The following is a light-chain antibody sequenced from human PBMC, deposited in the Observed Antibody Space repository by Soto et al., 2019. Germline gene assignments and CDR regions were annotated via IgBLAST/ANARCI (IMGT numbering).Light chain of an antibody. CDR1: SSDVGGYNY. J-gene: IGLJ2*01. CDR2: DVS. V-gene: IGLV2-14*01. Sequence: QSALTQPASVSGSPGQSVTISCTGTSSDVGGYNYFSWYQQHPGKAPKLMIYDVSNRPSGVSNRFSGSKSGNTASLTISGRQAEDEADYYCSSYTSSSTRVFGGGTKLTVL. CDR3: SSYTSSSTRV.